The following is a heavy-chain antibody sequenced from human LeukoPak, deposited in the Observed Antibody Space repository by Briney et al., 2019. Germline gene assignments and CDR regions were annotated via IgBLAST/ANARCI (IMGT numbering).Heavy chain of an antibody. CDR3: VISSGWKGGYYFDF. V-gene: IGHV3-48*03. CDR2: ISGSSSTI. J-gene: IGHJ4*02. D-gene: IGHD6-19*01. CDR1: GFTFSSYE. Sequence: GGSLILSCAASGFTFSSYEMNWVRQAPGKGLEWVSYISGSSSTIYYADSVKGRFTISRDNAKNSLYLQMNSLRAEDTGVYYCVISSGWKGGYYFDFWGQGTLVTVSA.